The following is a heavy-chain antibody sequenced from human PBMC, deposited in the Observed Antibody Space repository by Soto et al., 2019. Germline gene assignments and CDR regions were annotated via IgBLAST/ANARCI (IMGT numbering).Heavy chain of an antibody. J-gene: IGHJ4*02. CDR1: GGSISSDDYY. CDR3: ASQYYDFSSGALDL. CDR2: IHDTATT. D-gene: IGHD3-3*01. Sequence: QVQLQESGPGLVKPSQTLSLTCTVSGGSISSDDYYWSWIRQPPGKGLEWIGDIHDTATTSYSPSLKSRLTLSVATPKNQFSLTLRSVTAADTAVYFCASQYYDFSSGALDLWGQGILVTVSS. V-gene: IGHV4-30-4*01.